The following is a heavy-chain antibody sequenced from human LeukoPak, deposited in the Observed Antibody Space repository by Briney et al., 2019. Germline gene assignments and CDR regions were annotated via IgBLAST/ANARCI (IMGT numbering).Heavy chain of an antibody. CDR1: GGSFSGYY. J-gene: IGHJ4*02. V-gene: IGHV4-34*01. D-gene: IGHD3-16*02. CDR3: ARYDVWGTYRAFDY. Sequence: SETLSLTCAVYGGSFSGYYWSWIRQPPGKGLEWIGEINHSGSTYYNPSLKSRVAISVDTSKNQFSLKLSSVTAADTAVYYCARYDVWGTYRAFDYWGQGTLVTVSS. CDR2: INHSGST.